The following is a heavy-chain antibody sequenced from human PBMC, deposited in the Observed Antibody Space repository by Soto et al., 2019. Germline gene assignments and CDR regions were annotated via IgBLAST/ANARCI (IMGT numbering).Heavy chain of an antibody. Sequence: GGSLRLSCAGYGFTFNTYAMSWVRQAPGKGLEWVSAFSGSGGKTYYADSVKGRFTISRDNSKNTLYLQMTSLRAEDTAVYYCAKGIQGDLPFDYWGRGTLVTVSS. CDR1: GFTFNTYA. J-gene: IGHJ4*02. D-gene: IGHD3-16*01. CDR2: FSGSGGKT. CDR3: AKGIQGDLPFDY. V-gene: IGHV3-23*01.